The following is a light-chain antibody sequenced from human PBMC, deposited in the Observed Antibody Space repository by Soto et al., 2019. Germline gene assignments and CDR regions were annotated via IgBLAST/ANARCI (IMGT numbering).Light chain of an antibody. CDR1: SSDVGGYNY. V-gene: IGLV2-8*01. Sequence: QSALTQPPSASGSPGQSVTISCTGTSSDVGGYNYVSWYQQYPGRAPKLMISDVTKRPSGVPDRFSGSKSGNTASLTVAGLQAEDEADYYCSSYAASNNFYFVFGGGTKMTVL. CDR3: SSYAASNNFYFV. CDR2: DVT. J-gene: IGLJ3*02.